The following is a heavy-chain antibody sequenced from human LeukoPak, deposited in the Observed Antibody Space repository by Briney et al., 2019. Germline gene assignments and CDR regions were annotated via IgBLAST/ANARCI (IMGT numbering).Heavy chain of an antibody. J-gene: IGHJ3*02. CDR2: IFYSGST. D-gene: IGHD3-16*02. CDR1: GGSISNYF. V-gene: IGHV4-59*01. CDR3: ARSGELSAGTFDI. Sequence: SETLSLTCTVSGGSISNYFWSWTRQPPGKGLEWIGYIFYSGSTNYNPSLKSRVTISVDTSKNQFSLKLISVTAADTAVYYCARSGELSAGTFDIWGQGTMVTVSS.